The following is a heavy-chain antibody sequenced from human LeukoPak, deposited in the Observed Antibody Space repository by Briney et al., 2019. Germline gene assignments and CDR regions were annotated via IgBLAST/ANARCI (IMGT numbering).Heavy chain of an antibody. J-gene: IGHJ4*02. CDR3: ASLSGYDPYYFDY. D-gene: IGHD5-12*01. V-gene: IGHV1-2*02. CDR1: GYTFTGYY. Sequence: ASVKVSCKASGYTFTGYYMHWVRQAPGQGLEWMGWMNPNSGGTNYAQKFQGRVTMTRDTSISTAYMELSRLRSDDTAVYYCASLSGYDPYYFDYWGQGTLVTVSS. CDR2: MNPNSGGT.